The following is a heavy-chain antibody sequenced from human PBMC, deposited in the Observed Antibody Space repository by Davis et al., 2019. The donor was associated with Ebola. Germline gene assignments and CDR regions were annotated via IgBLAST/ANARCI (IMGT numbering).Heavy chain of an antibody. V-gene: IGHV3-74*01. D-gene: IGHD6-25*01. CDR1: GFTFNIYW. Sequence: GESLKISCAASGFTFNIYWMHWVRQAPGKGLVWVSRINSDGSSTTYADSVKGRCTISRDNAKNTLYLQMNSLRAEDTAVYYCARPSGRGFDAFDIWGQGTMVTVSS. CDR2: INSDGSST. J-gene: IGHJ3*02. CDR3: ARPSGRGFDAFDI.